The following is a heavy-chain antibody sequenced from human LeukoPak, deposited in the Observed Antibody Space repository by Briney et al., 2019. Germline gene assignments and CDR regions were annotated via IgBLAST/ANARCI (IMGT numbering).Heavy chain of an antibody. CDR1: GFTFSSYS. V-gene: IGHV3-7*01. CDR3: ARASLRVGATFDY. CDR2: IKQDGSEK. Sequence: GGSLRLSCAASGFTFSSYSMNWVRQAPGKGLEWVANIKQDGSEKYYVDSVKGRFTISRDNAKNSLYLQMNSLRAEDTAVYYCARASLRVGATFDYWGQGTLVTVSS. D-gene: IGHD1-26*01. J-gene: IGHJ4*02.